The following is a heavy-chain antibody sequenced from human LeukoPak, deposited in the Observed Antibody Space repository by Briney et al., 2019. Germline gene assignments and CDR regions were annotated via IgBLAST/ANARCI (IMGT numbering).Heavy chain of an antibody. CDR1: GDSISSYY. Sequence: SETLSLTCSVSGDSISSYYWSWIRQPAGKGLEWIGRFYINGSTNYTPSLQSRVSLSVDTSKNQLSLRLTSVTAADTAVYYCVRELRWRDASHYYYMDVWGKGTTVTVSS. CDR3: VRELRWRDASHYYYMDV. V-gene: IGHV4-4*07. J-gene: IGHJ6*03. CDR2: FYINGST. D-gene: IGHD2-15*01.